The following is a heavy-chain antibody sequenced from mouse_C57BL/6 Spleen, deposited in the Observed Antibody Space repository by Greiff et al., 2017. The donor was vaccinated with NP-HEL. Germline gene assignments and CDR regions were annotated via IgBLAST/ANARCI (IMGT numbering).Heavy chain of an antibody. J-gene: IGHJ4*01. V-gene: IGHV1-82*01. D-gene: IGHD1-1*01. CDR1: GYAFSSSW. CDR2: IYPGDGDT. Sequence: VMLVESGPELVKPGASVKISCKASGYAFSSSWMNWVKQRPGKGLEWIGRIYPGDGDTNYNGKFKGKATLTADKSSSTAYMQLSSLTSEDSVVYFCARFPLITTVVDYYAMDYWGQGTSVTVSS. CDR3: ARFPLITTVVDYYAMDY.